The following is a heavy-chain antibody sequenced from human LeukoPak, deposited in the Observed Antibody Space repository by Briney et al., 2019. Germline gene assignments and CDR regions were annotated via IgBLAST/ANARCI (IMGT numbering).Heavy chain of an antibody. J-gene: IGHJ4*02. D-gene: IGHD3-10*01. CDR1: GGSISSGGYY. V-gene: IGHV4-31*03. CDR2: IYYSGST. CDR3: ARAGGSGTRLDY. Sequence: PSETLSLTCTVSGGSISSGGYYWSWIRQHPGKGLEWIGYIYYSGSTYYNPSLKSRVTISVDTSKNQFSLKLSSVTAADTAVYNCARAGGSGTRLDYWGQGTLVTVSS.